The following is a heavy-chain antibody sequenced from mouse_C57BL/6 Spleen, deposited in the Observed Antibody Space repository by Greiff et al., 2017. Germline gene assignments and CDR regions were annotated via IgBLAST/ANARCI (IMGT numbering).Heavy chain of an antibody. D-gene: IGHD1-1*01. J-gene: IGHJ1*03. CDR1: GYAFSSYW. V-gene: IGHV1-80*01. CDR2: IYPGDGDT. CDR3: ARSRVYYGSSGFDV. Sequence: QVQLKQSGAELVKPGASVKISCKASGYAFSSYWMNWVKQRPGKGLEWIGQIYPGDGDTNYNGKFKGKATLTADKSSSTAYMQLSSLTSEDSAVYFCARSRVYYGSSGFDVWGTGTTVTVSS.